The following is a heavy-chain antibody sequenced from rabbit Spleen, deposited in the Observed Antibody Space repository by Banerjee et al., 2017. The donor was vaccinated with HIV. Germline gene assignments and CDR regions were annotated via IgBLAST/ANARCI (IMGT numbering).Heavy chain of an antibody. D-gene: IGHD6-1*01. CDR3: VRDQAGYDGYGPYYFNL. J-gene: IGHJ4*01. V-gene: IGHV1S47*01. CDR1: GFDFSDYG. CDR2: IEPIFGRT. Sequence: QEQLVESGGGLVQPGGSLKLSCKASGFDFSDYGVSWVRQAPGKGLEWIGYIEPIFGRTYYASWVNGRFTISSHNAQNMLYLHLNSLTAADTATYFCVRDQAGYDGYGPYYFNLWGPGTLVTVS.